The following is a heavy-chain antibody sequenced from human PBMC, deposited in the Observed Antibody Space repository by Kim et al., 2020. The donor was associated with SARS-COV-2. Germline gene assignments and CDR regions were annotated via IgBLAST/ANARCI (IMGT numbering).Heavy chain of an antibody. J-gene: IGHJ3*02. D-gene: IGHD1-7*01. Sequence: ADSVKGRFTISRDNAKNSLYLQMNSLRAEDTALYYCAKEPGNWNYFAFDIWGQGTMVTVSS. V-gene: IGHV3-9*01. CDR3: AKEPGNWNYFAFDI.